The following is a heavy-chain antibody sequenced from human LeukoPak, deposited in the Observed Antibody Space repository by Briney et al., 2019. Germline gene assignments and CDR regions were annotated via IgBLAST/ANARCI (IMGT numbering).Heavy chain of an antibody. Sequence: ASAKVSCKASGYTFTSYGISWVRQAPGQGLEWMGWISAYNGNTNYAQKLQGRVTMTTDTSTSTAYMELRSLRSDDTAVYYCATPGIVGASGAFDIWGQGTMVTVSS. J-gene: IGHJ3*02. V-gene: IGHV1-18*01. CDR2: ISAYNGNT. CDR1: GYTFTSYG. CDR3: ATPGIVGASGAFDI. D-gene: IGHD1-26*01.